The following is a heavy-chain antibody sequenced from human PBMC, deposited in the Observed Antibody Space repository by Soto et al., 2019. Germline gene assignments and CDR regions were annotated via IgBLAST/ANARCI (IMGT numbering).Heavy chain of an antibody. CDR2: IYYSGST. Sequence: SETLSLTCTVSVGSISSGGYYWSWIRQHPGKGLEWIGYIYYSGSTYYNPSLKSRVTISVDTSKNQFSLKLSSVTAADTAVYYCAREEVGSYGTYFDYWGQGTLVTVSS. CDR1: VGSISSGGYY. V-gene: IGHV4-31*03. J-gene: IGHJ4*02. CDR3: AREEVGSYGTYFDY. D-gene: IGHD5-18*01.